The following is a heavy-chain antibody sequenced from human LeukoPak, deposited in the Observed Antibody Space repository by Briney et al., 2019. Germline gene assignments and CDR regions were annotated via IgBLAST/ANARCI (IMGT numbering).Heavy chain of an antibody. CDR2: MNLNTGAT. CDR1: GYTFTGYY. Sequence: ASVTVFFTPSGYTFTGYYLHWVRQAPGQALEWMGWMNLNTGATAYAQNFQGRVAMSRDTSIDTAYMDLSSLTSDDTAVYYCARDRVGSGWPRPWYFEFWGQGTLVTVSS. V-gene: IGHV1-2*02. CDR3: ARDRVGSGWPRPWYFEF. J-gene: IGHJ4*02. D-gene: IGHD6-19*01.